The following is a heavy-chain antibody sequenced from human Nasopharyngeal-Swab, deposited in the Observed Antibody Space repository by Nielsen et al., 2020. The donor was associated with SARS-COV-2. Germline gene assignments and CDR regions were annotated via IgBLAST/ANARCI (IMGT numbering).Heavy chain of an antibody. Sequence: GESLKISCKGSGYSFTSYWIGWVRQMPGKGLEWMGIIYPGDSDTRYSPSFQGQVTISADKSISTAYLQWSSLKASDTAMYYCARHGQYYYDSSGYWLDPWGQGTLVTVSS. D-gene: IGHD3-22*01. CDR1: GYSFTSYW. V-gene: IGHV5-51*01. CDR2: IYPGDSDT. CDR3: ARHGQYYYDSSGYWLDP. J-gene: IGHJ5*02.